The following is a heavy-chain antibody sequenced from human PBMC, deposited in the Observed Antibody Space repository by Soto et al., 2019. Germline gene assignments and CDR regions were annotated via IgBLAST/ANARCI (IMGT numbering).Heavy chain of an antibody. J-gene: IGHJ4*02. CDR1: GFTFDDFA. V-gene: IGHV3-9*01. D-gene: IGHD4-17*01. CDR2: ISWNSGSI. CDR3: ARGSHSDYGDYGYFEF. Sequence: EVQLVESGGGLVQPGRSLRLSCAASGFTFDDFAMHWVRQAPGKGLEWVSGISWNSGSIHYADSVKGRCAISRDNAKNSLYLQVNGLRAEDTALYYCARGSHSDYGDYGYFEFWGRGALVTVSP.